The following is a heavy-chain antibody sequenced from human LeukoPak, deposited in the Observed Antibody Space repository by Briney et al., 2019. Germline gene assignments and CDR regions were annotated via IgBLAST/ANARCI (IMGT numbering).Heavy chain of an antibody. CDR2: INHSGST. CDR3: ARGPNTTVAADSDAFDI. D-gene: IGHD6-13*01. Sequence: SSETLSLTCAVYGGSFSGYYWSWIRQPPGKGLEWIGEINHSGSTNYNPSLKSRVTISVDTSKNQFSLKLSSVTAADTAVYYCARGPNTTVAADSDAFDIWGQGTMVTVSS. J-gene: IGHJ3*02. CDR1: GGSFSGYY. V-gene: IGHV4-34*01.